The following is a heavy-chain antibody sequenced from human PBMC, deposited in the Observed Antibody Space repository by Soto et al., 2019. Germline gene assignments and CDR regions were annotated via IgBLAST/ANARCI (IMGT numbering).Heavy chain of an antibody. D-gene: IGHD2-8*01. CDR2: TYYRSKWDY. J-gene: IGHJ5*01. CDR1: GDSVSTNSAT. CDR3: ARLIGNSWLDS. V-gene: IGHV6-1*01. Sequence: SQTLSLTCAISGDSVSTNSATWGWIRQSPSRGLEWLGRTYYRSKWDYDYAASVKGRININPDTSNNQVSLHLDSVTPDDTAVYYCARLIGNSWLDSWGQGTLVTVSS.